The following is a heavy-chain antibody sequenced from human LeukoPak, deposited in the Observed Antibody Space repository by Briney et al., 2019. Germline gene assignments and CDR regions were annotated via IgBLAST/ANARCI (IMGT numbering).Heavy chain of an antibody. CDR2: ISAYNGNT. CDR1: GYTFTSYG. Sequence: ASVTVTFQASGYTFTSYGISWVRQAPGQGLEWMGWISAYNGNTNYAQKLQGRVTMTTDTSTSTAYMELRSLRSDDTAVYYCARDRNGGWYYYDSSGYYSGYWGQDTIVRVSS. V-gene: IGHV1-18*01. CDR3: ARDRNGGWYYYDSSGYYSGY. D-gene: IGHD3-22*01. J-gene: IGHJ4*02.